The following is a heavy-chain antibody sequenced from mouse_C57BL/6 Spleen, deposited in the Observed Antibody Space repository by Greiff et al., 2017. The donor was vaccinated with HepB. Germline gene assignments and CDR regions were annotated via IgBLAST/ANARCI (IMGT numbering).Heavy chain of an antibody. J-gene: IGHJ1*03. CDR2: IDPSDSET. D-gene: IGHD1-1*01. CDR1: GYTFTSYW. V-gene: IGHV1-52*01. Sequence: QVQLQQPGAELVRPGSSVKLSCKASGYTFTSYWMHWVKQRPIQGLEWIGNIDPSDSETHYNQKFKDKATLTVDKSSSTAYMQLSSLTSEDSAVYYCARHYSTGYFDVWGTGTTVTVSS. CDR3: ARHYSTGYFDV.